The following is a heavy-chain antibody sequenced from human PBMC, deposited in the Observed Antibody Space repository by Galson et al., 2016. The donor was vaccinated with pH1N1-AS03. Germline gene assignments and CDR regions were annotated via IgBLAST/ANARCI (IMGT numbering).Heavy chain of an antibody. V-gene: IGHV4-59*01. CDR1: GGSISSYY. J-gene: IGHJ6*02. CDR3: ARFRSSWTFYYGLDV. Sequence: ETLSLTCTVSGGSISSYYWTCIRQPPGKGLEWIGHIYYSGGTNYNPSLKSRVTISVDTSKNQFSLKLSSVTAADTAVYYCARFRSSWTFYYGLDVWGQGTTVTVSS. CDR2: IYYSGGT. D-gene: IGHD6-13*01.